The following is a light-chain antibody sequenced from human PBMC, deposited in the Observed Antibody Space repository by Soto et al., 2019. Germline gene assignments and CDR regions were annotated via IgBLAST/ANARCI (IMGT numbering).Light chain of an antibody. J-gene: IGLJ3*02. CDR2: EVS. CDR3: SSYTSGSTWV. V-gene: IGLV2-14*01. Sequence: QSALTQPASVSGSPGQSITISCSGSNSDVGGYNYVSWYQHHPGKAPQLMIYEVSNRPSGVSNRFSGSKSGNTASLTISGLQAEDEAHYFCSSYTSGSTWVFGGGTKLIVL. CDR1: NSDVGGYNY.